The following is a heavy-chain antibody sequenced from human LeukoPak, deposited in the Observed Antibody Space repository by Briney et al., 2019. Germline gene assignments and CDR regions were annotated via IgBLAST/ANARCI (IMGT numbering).Heavy chain of an antibody. D-gene: IGHD2-15*01. CDR3: ARVVVYYFDY. CDR1: GGSISGYY. J-gene: IGHJ4*02. CDR2: IYYSGST. V-gene: IGHV4-59*01. Sequence: SETLSLTCTVSGGSISGYYWSWIRQPPGKGLEWIGYIYYSGSTNYNPSLKSRVTISVDTSKNQFSLKLSSVTAADTAVYYCARVVVYYFDYWGQGTLVTVSS.